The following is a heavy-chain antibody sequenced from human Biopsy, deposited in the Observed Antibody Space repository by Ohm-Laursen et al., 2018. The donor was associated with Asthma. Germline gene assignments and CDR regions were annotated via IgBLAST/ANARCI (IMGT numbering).Heavy chain of an antibody. J-gene: IGHJ4*02. CDR2: ITGSGGTT. Sequence: SLRLSCTASGFTFSSSAMHWVRQAPGKGLERVSAITGSGGTTYYADSVRGRFTISRDNSKSTLFLQMDSLSAEDTAVYYCVRDVDLRSVYWGQGTLVTVSS. V-gene: IGHV3-23*01. CDR3: VRDVDLRSVY. CDR1: GFTFSSSA. D-gene: IGHD2-15*01.